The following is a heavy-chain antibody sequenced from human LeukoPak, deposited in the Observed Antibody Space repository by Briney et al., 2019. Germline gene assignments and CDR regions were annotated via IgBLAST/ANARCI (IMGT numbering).Heavy chain of an antibody. CDR1: GFTFSSYG. CDR3: ANLWSGYSYDY. J-gene: IGHJ4*02. D-gene: IGHD3-3*01. V-gene: IGHV3-23*01. Sequence: GRSLRLSCAASGFTFSSYGMHWVRQAPGKGLEWVSAISGSGGSTYYADSVKGRFTISRDNSKNTLYLQMNSLRAEDTAVYYCANLWSGYSYDYWGQGTLVTVSS. CDR2: ISGSGGST.